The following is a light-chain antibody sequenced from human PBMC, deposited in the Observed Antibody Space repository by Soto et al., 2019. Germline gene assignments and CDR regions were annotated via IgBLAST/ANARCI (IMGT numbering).Light chain of an antibody. Sequence: DIQLTQSPSSLSASVGDKVTITCRASQSIRIYLNWVQQKPGKAPKLLIYDASSLQTGVPSRCSGSGSGTDFSLSIISLQPEDFATYYLQQRYSTPPWTLGQWTKVEIK. CDR1: QSIRIY. CDR2: DAS. CDR3: QQRYSTPPWT. V-gene: IGKV1-39*01. J-gene: IGKJ1*01.